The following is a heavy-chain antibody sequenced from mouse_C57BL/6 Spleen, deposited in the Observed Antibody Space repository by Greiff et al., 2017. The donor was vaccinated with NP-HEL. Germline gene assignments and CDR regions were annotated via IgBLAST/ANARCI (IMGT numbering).Heavy chain of an antibody. D-gene: IGHD1-1*01. CDR2: ISSGSSTI. CDR3: ATGSSYSYYAMDY. Sequence: DVKLVESGGGLVKPGGSLKLSCAASGFTFSDYGMHWVRQAPEKGLEWVAYISSGSSTIYYADTVKGRFTISRDNAKNTLFLQMTSLRSEDTAMYYCATGSSYSYYAMDYWGQGTSVTVSS. J-gene: IGHJ4*01. CDR1: GFTFSDYG. V-gene: IGHV5-17*01.